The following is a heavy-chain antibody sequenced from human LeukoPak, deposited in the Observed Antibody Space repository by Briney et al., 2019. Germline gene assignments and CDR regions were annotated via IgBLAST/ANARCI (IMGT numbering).Heavy chain of an antibody. D-gene: IGHD3-22*01. CDR3: ARAPQFFDDSSGSDY. CDR2: ISYDGSNK. V-gene: IGHV3-30-3*01. CDR1: GFTFSSYA. J-gene: IGHJ4*02. Sequence: PGGSLRLSCAASGFTFSSYAMHWVRQAPGKGLEWVAVISYDGSNKYYADSLKGRFTVSRDVSKNTAYLRMNSLRAEDTAVYYCARAPQFFDDSSGSDYWGQGTLVTVSS.